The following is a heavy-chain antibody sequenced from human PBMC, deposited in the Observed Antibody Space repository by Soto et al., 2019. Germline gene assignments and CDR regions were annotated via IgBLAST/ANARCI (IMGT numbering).Heavy chain of an antibody. Sequence: LGESLKISCKGSGYNFPTYWIGWVRQMPGKGLEWMGIVYPGDSDTRYSPSFQGQVTISADHSITTAYLQWSSLKASDTAIYYCARHLETVAGTDSYYYNLDVWGQGTTVTVSS. J-gene: IGHJ6*02. CDR3: ARHLETVAGTDSYYYNLDV. CDR1: GYNFPTYW. CDR2: VYPGDSDT. V-gene: IGHV5-51*01. D-gene: IGHD6-19*01.